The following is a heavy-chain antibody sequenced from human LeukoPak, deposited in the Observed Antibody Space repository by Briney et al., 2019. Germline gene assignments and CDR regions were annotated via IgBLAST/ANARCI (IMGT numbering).Heavy chain of an antibody. CDR1: GFTFSSYN. J-gene: IGHJ4*02. V-gene: IGHV3-23*01. CDR2: ISGSGVNT. Sequence: PGGSLRLSCAASGFTFSSYNMKWVRQAPGKGLEWVSTISGSGVNTYYADSVKGRFTISRDNFKNTLYLQMNSLRAEDTAEYYCAKSWQQLVLFDYWGQGTLVTVSS. D-gene: IGHD6-13*01. CDR3: AKSWQQLVLFDY.